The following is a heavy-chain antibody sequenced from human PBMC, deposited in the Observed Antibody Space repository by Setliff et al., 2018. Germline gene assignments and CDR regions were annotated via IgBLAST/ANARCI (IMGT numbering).Heavy chain of an antibody. CDR1: GYNFKTYA. CDR3: ARSLSFLGGYYYYYMDV. Sequence: ASVKVSCKASGYNFKTYAMHWVRQAPGQGLEWMGIINPSGGSTSYAQKFQGRVTMTRDTSTSTVYMELSSLRSEDTAVYYCARSLSFLGGYYYYYMDVWGKGTTVTVSS. J-gene: IGHJ6*03. V-gene: IGHV1-46*02. CDR2: INPSGGST. D-gene: IGHD3-16*02.